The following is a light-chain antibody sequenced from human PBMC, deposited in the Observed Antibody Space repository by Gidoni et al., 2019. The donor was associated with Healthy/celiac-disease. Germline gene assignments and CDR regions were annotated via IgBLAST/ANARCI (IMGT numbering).Light chain of an antibody. CDR1: QDISNY. Sequence: DVQMHHSPSSLSASVEDRVTITCQASQDISNYLNWYQQKPGKAPKLLIYDASNLETGVPSRFSGSGSGTDFTFTISSLQPEDIATYYCQQYDNLQLTFGGGTKVEIK. V-gene: IGKV1-33*01. CDR2: DAS. CDR3: QQYDNLQLT. J-gene: IGKJ4*01.